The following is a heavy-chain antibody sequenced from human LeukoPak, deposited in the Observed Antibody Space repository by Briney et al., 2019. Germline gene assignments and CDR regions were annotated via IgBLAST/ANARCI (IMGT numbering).Heavy chain of an antibody. CDR1: GFTFSSYS. CDR2: ISSSSSYI. D-gene: IGHD6-19*01. V-gene: IGHV3-21*01. Sequence: PGGFLRLSCAASGFTFSSYSMNWVRQAPGKGLEWVSSISSSSSYIYYADSVKGRFTISRDNAKNSLYLQMNSLRAEDTAVYYCARDRSRGIAVAGTGDYFDYWGQGTLVTVSS. J-gene: IGHJ4*02. CDR3: ARDRSRGIAVAGTGDYFDY.